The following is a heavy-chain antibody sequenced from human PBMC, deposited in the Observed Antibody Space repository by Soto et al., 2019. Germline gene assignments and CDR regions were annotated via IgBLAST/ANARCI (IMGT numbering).Heavy chain of an antibody. J-gene: IGHJ4*02. CDR1: DGNIISRGYY. CDR3: ARGFTHGDYAYGY. D-gene: IGHD4-17*01. Sequence: LSHSSTVSDGNIISRGYYCSRIHQHPGKGLEWIVYIYYSGSTYYNPSLKSRVTISVDTSKNQFSLKLSSVTAADTAVYYCARGFTHGDYAYGYWGQGTLVSVSS. V-gene: IGHV4-31*03. CDR2: IYYSGST.